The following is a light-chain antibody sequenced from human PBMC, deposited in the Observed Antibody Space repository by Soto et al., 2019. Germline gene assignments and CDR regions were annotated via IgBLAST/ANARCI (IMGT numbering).Light chain of an antibody. Sequence: DIQMTQSPSTLSASVGDRVTITCRASQSISSWLAWYQQKPGKAPKLLIYRASSLQSGVPSRFSGSGSGTEFTLNISSLQPDDFASYYCQKYNSYSLTFGGGTKVEIK. CDR2: RAS. J-gene: IGKJ4*01. V-gene: IGKV1-5*03. CDR3: QKYNSYSLT. CDR1: QSISSW.